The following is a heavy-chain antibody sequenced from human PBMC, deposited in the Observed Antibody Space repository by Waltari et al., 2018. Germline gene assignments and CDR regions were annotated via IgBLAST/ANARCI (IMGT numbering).Heavy chain of an antibody. Sequence: QVQLQESGPGLVKPSETLSLTCAVSGYSISSGYYWGWIRQPPGKGLEWIGSIYHSGSTYYNPSLRSRGTISVDTSKNQFSRKLSSVTAADTAVYYWARAANGGVDYWGQGTLVTVSS. J-gene: IGHJ4*02. CDR1: GYSISSGYY. V-gene: IGHV4-38-2*01. D-gene: IGHD1-1*01. CDR3: ARAANGGVDY. CDR2: IYHSGST.